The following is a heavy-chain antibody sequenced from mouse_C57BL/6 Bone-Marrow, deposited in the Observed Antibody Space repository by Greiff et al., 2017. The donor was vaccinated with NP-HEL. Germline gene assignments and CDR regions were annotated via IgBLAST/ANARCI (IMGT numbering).Heavy chain of an antibody. V-gene: IGHV1-81*01. J-gene: IGHJ2*01. Sequence: VMLVESGAELARPGASVKLSCKASGYTFTSYGISWVKQRTGQGLEWIGEIYPRSGNTYYNEKFKGKATLTADKSSSTAYMELRSLTSEDSAVYFCATYGNYFDYWGQGTTLTVSS. D-gene: IGHD2-1*01. CDR2: IYPRSGNT. CDR1: GYTFTSYG. CDR3: ATYGNYFDY.